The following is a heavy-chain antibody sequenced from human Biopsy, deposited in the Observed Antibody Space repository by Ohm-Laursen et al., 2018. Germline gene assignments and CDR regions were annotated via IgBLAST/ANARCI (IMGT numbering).Heavy chain of an antibody. CDR3: ARDALLPGVGGMDV. CDR1: GGTFSDYS. J-gene: IGHJ6*02. CDR2: VTPIFGTS. V-gene: IGHV1-69*06. Sequence: SVTVSCKAPGGTFSDYSIRWVRQAPGQGLEWMGGVTPIFGTSNHALKFQCRVTITDDKSTSTDYMELISLRSDDTAMYYCARDALLPGVGGMDVWGQGTTVNVSS. D-gene: IGHD3-10*01.